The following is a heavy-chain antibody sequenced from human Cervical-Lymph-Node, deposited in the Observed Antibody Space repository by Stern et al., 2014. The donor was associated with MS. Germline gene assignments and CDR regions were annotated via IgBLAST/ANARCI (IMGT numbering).Heavy chain of an antibody. CDR1: GFSFSDYY. D-gene: IGHD3-22*01. J-gene: IGHJ4*02. Sequence: VQLVESGGGLVKPGGSLRLSCTASGFSFSDYYISWIRQAPGKGLEWVSCISSSGNNIYFADSLRGRFTISRDNAKNSLYLQMNSLRTEDTAVYYCAREMPGNGYHYGIDYWGQGTLVTVSS. CDR2: ISSSGNNI. V-gene: IGHV3-11*01. CDR3: AREMPGNGYHYGIDY.